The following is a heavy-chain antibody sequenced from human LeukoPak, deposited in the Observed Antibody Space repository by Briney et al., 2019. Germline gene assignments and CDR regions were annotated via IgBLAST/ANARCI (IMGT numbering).Heavy chain of an antibody. CDR2: IYHSGST. V-gene: IGHV4-38-2*01. D-gene: IGHD6-19*01. J-gene: IGHJ4*02. CDR3: ANNLEGSVAGTPY. Sequence: PSETLSLTCAVSGYSISSGYYWGWIRQPPGKGLEWIGSIYHSGSTYYNPSLKSRVTISVDTSKNQFSLKLSSVTAADTAVYYCANNLEGSVAGTPYWGQGTLVTVSS. CDR1: GYSISSGYY.